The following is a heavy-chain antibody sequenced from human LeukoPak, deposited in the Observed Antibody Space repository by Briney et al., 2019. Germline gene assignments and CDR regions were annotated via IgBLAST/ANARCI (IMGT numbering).Heavy chain of an antibody. D-gene: IGHD3-10*01. J-gene: IGHJ4*02. Sequence: PGGSLRLSCAASGFTFSSYEMNWVRQAPGKGLEWVSYISSSGSTIYYADSVKGRFTISRDNAKNSLYLQMNSLRAEDTSVYYCARVDGSGHYFDYWGQGTLVTVSS. CDR2: ISSSGSTI. V-gene: IGHV3-48*03. CDR1: GFTFSSYE. CDR3: ARVDGSGHYFDY.